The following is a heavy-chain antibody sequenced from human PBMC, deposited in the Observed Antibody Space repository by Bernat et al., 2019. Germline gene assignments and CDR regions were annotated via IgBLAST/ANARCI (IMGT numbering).Heavy chain of an antibody. CDR1: GFTVSSNF. D-gene: IGHD6-19*01. CDR2: IYSGGRT. Sequence: VQLVESGGGLIQPGGSLRLSCAASGFTVSSNFMSWVRQAPGKGLEWVSVIYSGGRTYYADSVKGRFTISRDNSKNTLYLQMNSLRAEDTAVYYCARDQVYTSGCPSYWGQGTLVTVSS. J-gene: IGHJ4*02. CDR3: ARDQVYTSGCPSY. V-gene: IGHV3-53*01.